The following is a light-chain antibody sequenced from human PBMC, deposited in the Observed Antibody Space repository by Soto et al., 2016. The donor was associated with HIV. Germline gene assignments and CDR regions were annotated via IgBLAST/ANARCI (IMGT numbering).Light chain of an antibody. CDR3: QVWDSSSDHWV. Sequence: SYELTQPPSVSVAPGKTARITCGGNNIGSKSVHWYQQKPGQAPVLVLFDDAERPSGIPERFSGSNSGHTATLTISRVEAGDEADYYCQVWDSSSDHWVFGGGTKLTVL. CDR1: NIGSKS. CDR2: DDA. V-gene: IGLV3-21*03. J-gene: IGLJ3*02.